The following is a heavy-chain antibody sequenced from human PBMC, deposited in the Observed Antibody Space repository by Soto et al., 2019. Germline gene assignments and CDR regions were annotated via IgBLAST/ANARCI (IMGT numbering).Heavy chain of an antibody. CDR2: VYWDDDK. CDR3: AHGATSINHGYDY. J-gene: IGHJ4*02. CDR1: GGSISNYYW. V-gene: IGHV2-5*08. Sequence: TLSLTCIVSGGSISNYYWSWIRQPPGKALEWLALVYWDDDKRYSPSLKNRLTITRDTSKNQVVLTMTNMDPVDTATYYCAHGATSINHGYDYWGQGTLVTVSS. D-gene: IGHD1-26*01.